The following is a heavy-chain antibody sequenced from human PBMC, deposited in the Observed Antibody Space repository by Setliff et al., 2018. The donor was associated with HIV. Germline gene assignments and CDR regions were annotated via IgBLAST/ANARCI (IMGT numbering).Heavy chain of an antibody. CDR2: INHSGSS. CDR1: GGSFSDYY. J-gene: IGHJ4*02. D-gene: IGHD1-26*01. V-gene: IGHV4-34*01. CDR3: AGGPGTTSIDY. Sequence: SETLSLTCAVYGGSFSDYYWTWIRQPPGKGLEWIGEINHSGSSNYNSSLKSRVTISVDTSKNQFSLRLTSVTAADTAVYYCAGGPGTTSIDYWAQGTLVTVSS.